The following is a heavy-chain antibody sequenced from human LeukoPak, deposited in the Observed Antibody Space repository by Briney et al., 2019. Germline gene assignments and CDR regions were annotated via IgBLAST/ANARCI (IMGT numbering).Heavy chain of an antibody. CDR3: ARLSGNGFDT. CDR1: GGSVSSTSYY. CDR2: IYYSGST. D-gene: IGHD1-26*01. Sequence: SETLSLTCTVSGGSVSSTSYYWGWIRQPPGKGLEWIGSIYYSGSTYYNPSLKSRVTISVDTSKNRLSTKLRSVIAGDTAVYYRARLSGNGFDTWGQGTTVTVSS. J-gene: IGHJ3*02. V-gene: IGHV4-39*01.